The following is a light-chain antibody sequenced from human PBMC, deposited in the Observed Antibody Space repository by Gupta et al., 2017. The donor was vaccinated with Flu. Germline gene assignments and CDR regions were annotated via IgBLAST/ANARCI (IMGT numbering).Light chain of an antibody. V-gene: IGLV2-11*01. CDR3: CSYAGSYSYV. Sequence: QSALTQPRSVSGSPGQSVTISCTGTSSDVGGYKYVSWYQQHLGKAPKLMIYDVNKRPSGVPDRFSGSKSANTASLTISGLQAEDEADYYCCSYAGSYSYVFGTGTKVSVL. CDR2: DVN. J-gene: IGLJ1*01. CDR1: SSDVGGYKY.